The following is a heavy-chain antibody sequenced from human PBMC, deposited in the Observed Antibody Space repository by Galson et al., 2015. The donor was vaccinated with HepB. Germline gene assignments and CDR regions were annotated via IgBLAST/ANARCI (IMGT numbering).Heavy chain of an antibody. D-gene: IGHD4-23*01. CDR2: ISYDGSNK. J-gene: IGHJ5*02. CDR3: AKDLRGNSNWFDP. Sequence: SLRLSCAASGFTFSSYGMHWVRQAPGKGLEWVAVISYDGSNKYYADSVKGRLTISRDNSKNTLYLQMNSLRAEDTAVYYCAKDLRGNSNWFDPWGQGTLVTVSS. V-gene: IGHV3-30*18. CDR1: GFTFSSYG.